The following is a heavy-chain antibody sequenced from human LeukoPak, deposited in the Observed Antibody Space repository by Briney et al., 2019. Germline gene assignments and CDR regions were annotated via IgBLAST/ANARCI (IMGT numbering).Heavy chain of an antibody. CDR2: ISSTSTAI. CDR1: GFKFGSFS. Sequence: GGSLRLSCAASGFKFGSFSMGWVRQAPGKGLEWLSYISSTSTAIYYADSLKGRFTISRDNAKNSLYLQMNSLRAEDTAVYYCARAIASYGVSTWWGQGTLVTVSS. CDR3: ARAIASYGVSTW. J-gene: IGHJ4*01. V-gene: IGHV3-48*04. D-gene: IGHD5-18*01.